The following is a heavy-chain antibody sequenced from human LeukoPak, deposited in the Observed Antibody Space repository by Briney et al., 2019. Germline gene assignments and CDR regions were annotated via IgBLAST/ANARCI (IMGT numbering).Heavy chain of an antibody. Sequence: PGGSLRLSCLTSGFTLSTNAMSWVRQAPGKGLEWISGISGSGASTYYADSVKGRFTISRDDSRNTLYLQMNSLRGDDTAVYYCAKDVGKWESLHFFDYWXQXTLVTVSS. CDR3: AKDVGKWESLHFFDY. CDR2: ISGSGAST. D-gene: IGHD1-26*01. V-gene: IGHV3-23*01. J-gene: IGHJ4*02. CDR1: GFTLSTNA.